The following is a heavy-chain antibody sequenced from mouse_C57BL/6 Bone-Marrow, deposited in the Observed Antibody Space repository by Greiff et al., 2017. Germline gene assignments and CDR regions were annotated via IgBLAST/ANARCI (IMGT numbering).Heavy chain of an antibody. J-gene: IGHJ2*01. V-gene: IGHV1-9*01. CDR3: ARSPYGNYYFDY. CDR2: ILPGSGST. Sequence: QVQLKQSGAELMKPGASVKISCKATGYTFSSYWIEWVKQRPGHGLEWIGEILPGSGSTNYNEKFKGKATFTADTSSNTAYMQLSSLTAEDSAVYCCARSPYGNYYFDYWGQGTTLTVSS. CDR1: GYTFSSYW. D-gene: IGHD2-10*02.